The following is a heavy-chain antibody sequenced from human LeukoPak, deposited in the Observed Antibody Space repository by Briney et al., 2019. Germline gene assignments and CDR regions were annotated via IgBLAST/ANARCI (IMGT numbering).Heavy chain of an antibody. CDR2: INSDGSST. CDR3: ARDPLGYDSSGYYDY. CDR1: GFTFSSYW. V-gene: IGHV3-74*01. Sequence: GGSLRLSCAASGFTFSSYWMHWVRQAPGKGRVWVSRINSDGSSTSYADSVKGRFTISRDNAKNTLYLQMNSLRAEDTAVYYCARDPLGYDSSGYYDYWGQGTLVTVSS. D-gene: IGHD3-22*01. J-gene: IGHJ4*02.